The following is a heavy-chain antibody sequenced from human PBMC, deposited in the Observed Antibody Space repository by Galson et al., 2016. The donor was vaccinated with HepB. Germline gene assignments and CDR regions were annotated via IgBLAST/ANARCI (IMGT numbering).Heavy chain of an antibody. D-gene: IGHD3-22*01. V-gene: IGHV3-15*01. CDR1: GFSFTNAW. Sequence: SLRLSCAGSGFSFTNAWMSWVRQAPGKGLEWVGRIKSKTDGGTTDYAAPVKGRFTISRDYSKNTLYLQMNSLKTEDTAVYYCTTASNYYDSSGYYHNAFDIWGQGTMVTVSS. CDR3: TTASNYYDSSGYYHNAFDI. J-gene: IGHJ3*02. CDR2: IKSKTDGGTT.